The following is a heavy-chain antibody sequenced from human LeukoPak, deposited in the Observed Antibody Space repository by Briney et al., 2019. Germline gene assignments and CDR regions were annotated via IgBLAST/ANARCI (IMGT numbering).Heavy chain of an antibody. Sequence: PGGSLRLSCAASGFTFSSYAMSWVRQAPGKGLEWVSGISDSGGSTFYADSVKGRFTISRDNSKNTLYLQMNSLRAEDTAVYYCAKDLVSQRGVGSSEKVDYWGQGTLVTVSS. CDR1: GFTFSSYA. J-gene: IGHJ4*02. CDR3: AKDLVSQRGVGSSEKVDY. V-gene: IGHV3-23*01. D-gene: IGHD3-10*01. CDR2: ISDSGGST.